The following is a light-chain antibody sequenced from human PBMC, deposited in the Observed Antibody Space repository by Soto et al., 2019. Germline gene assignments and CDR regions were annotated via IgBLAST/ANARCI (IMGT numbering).Light chain of an antibody. J-gene: IGKJ4*01. CDR1: ETISHY. CDR2: SAS. V-gene: IGKV1-39*01. Sequence: IHMTQSPSALSASVGDRVTISCRASETISHYLNWYQQKPGKAPKLLIYSASKLQSGVPARFSGSGSGTDFTLHITSLQSEDFATYYCQPSSSTPLTFGGGTKVEIK. CDR3: QPSSSTPLT.